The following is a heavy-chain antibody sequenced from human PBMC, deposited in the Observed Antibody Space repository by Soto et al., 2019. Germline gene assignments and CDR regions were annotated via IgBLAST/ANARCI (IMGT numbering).Heavy chain of an antibody. Sequence: QVQLVESGGGLVKPGGSLRLSCAATGFSFSDYDMTWIRQAPGQGLEWLSYISRTDSSKYYAGSVKGRFTISVDSAKRSVYLQMNSLRADETAVYYCARDLYGLDVWGQGTTVIVSS. CDR1: GFSFSDYD. CDR2: ISRTDSSK. CDR3: ARDLYGLDV. V-gene: IGHV3-11*01. J-gene: IGHJ6*02.